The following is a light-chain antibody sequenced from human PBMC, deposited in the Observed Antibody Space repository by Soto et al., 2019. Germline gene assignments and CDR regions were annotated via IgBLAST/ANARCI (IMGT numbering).Light chain of an antibody. Sequence: EIGLTQTPATLSLSPGERATLSFRASQSVSNYLAWYQQKPGQAPRLLIYDASNRATGTPARFSGSGSGTDFTLTISSLEPEDFAVYYCQQRSNWLTFGGGTKVDIK. J-gene: IGKJ4*01. V-gene: IGKV3-11*01. CDR3: QQRSNWLT. CDR2: DAS. CDR1: QSVSNY.